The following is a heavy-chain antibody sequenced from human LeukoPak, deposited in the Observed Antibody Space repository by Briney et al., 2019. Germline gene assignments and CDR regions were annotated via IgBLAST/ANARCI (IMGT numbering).Heavy chain of an antibody. V-gene: IGHV4-39*01. CDR2: IYYSGST. D-gene: IGHD6-19*01. J-gene: IGHJ4*02. CDR3: ARPYSSGWYGIDY. CDR1: GGSISSSIYY. Sequence: SETLSLTCTVSGGSISSSIYYWGWIRQPPGKGLEWIGSIYYSGSTYYNPSLKSRVTISVDTSKNQFSLKLSSVTAADTAVYYCARPYSSGWYGIDYWGQGTMVTVSS.